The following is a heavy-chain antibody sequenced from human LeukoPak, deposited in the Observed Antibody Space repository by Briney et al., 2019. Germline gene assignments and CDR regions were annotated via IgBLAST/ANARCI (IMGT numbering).Heavy chain of an antibody. Sequence: PGGSLSLSCAASGFTFSSYGLHWVRQAPGKGLEWVTFIRNDGTNKYYTDSVKGRFTISRDDSKNTLYLQMNSLRAEDTAVYYCAKRDDYSNYAFDCWGQGTLVTVSS. V-gene: IGHV3-30*02. CDR1: GFTFSSYG. CDR2: IRNDGTNK. CDR3: AKRDDYSNYAFDC. D-gene: IGHD4-11*01. J-gene: IGHJ4*02.